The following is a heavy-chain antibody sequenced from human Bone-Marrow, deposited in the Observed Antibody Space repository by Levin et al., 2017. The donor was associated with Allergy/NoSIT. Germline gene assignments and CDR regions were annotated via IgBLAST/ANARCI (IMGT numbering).Heavy chain of an antibody. D-gene: IGHD2-21*02. CDR1: GFSLSNTTVG. J-gene: IGHJ2*01. CDR3: ARIRGDGLGDWYFDL. Sequence: SGPTLVKPTETLTLTCTVSGFSLSNTTVGVSWIRQPPGKALEWLAHIFPNDEKSYSISLKTRLTISKDTSKSQVVLTMTNMDPVDTATYSCARIRGDGLGDWYFDLWGRGTLVTVSS. CDR2: IFPNDEK. V-gene: IGHV2-26*01.